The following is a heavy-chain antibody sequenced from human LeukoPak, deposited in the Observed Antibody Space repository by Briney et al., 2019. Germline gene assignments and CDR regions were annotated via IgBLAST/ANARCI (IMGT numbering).Heavy chain of an antibody. CDR1: GYALTELS. CDR3: AAYGDYVNYYYGMDV. D-gene: IGHD4-17*01. J-gene: IGHJ6*02. CDR2: FDPEDGET. V-gene: IGHV1-24*01. Sequence: ASVKVSCKVSGYALTELSMHWVRQAPGKGLEWMGGFDPEDGETIYAQKFQGRVTMTEDTSTDTAYMELSSLRSEDTAVYYCAAYGDYVNYYYGMDVWGQGTTVTVSS.